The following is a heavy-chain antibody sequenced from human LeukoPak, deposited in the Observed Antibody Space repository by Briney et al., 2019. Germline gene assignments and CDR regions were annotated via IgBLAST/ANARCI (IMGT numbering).Heavy chain of an antibody. CDR1: GYSFTSYW. J-gene: IGHJ5*02. V-gene: IGHV5-51*01. D-gene: IGHD3-10*01. CDR2: IYPGDSDT. CDR3: ASTTYGSGNYLPES. Sequence: HGESLKISCKGSGYSFTSYWIGWVRQKPGKGLEWMGIIYPGDSDTRYGPSFQGQVTISADKSVSTAYLQWSSLKASDTAMYYCASTTYGSGNYLPESWGQGTPVTVSS.